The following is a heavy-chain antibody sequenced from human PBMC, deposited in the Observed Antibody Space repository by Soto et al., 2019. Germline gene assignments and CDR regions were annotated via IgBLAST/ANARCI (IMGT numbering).Heavy chain of an antibody. Sequence: GGSLRLSCAASGFTFSSYGMHWVRQAPGKGLEWVAVISYDGSNKYYADSVKGRFTISRDNSKNTLYLQMNSLRAEDTAVYYCAKVVYDILTGYYSGAFDIWGQGTMVTVPS. CDR3: AKVVYDILTGYYSGAFDI. V-gene: IGHV3-30*18. CDR1: GFTFSSYG. D-gene: IGHD3-9*01. J-gene: IGHJ3*02. CDR2: ISYDGSNK.